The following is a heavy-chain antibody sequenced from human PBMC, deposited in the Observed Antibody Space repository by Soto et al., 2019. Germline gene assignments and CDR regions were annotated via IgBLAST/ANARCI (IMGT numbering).Heavy chain of an antibody. CDR3: ARLVQLLQGRWFDP. CDR1: GGSISSGDYY. J-gene: IGHJ5*02. CDR2: IYHSGST. D-gene: IGHD2-15*01. V-gene: IGHV4-30-4*01. Sequence: SETLSLTCTVSGGSISSGDYYWSWIRQPPGKGLEWIGYIYHSGSTYYNPSLKSRVTISVDTSKNQFSLKLSSVTAADTAVYYCARLVQLLQGRWFDPWGQGTLVTVSS.